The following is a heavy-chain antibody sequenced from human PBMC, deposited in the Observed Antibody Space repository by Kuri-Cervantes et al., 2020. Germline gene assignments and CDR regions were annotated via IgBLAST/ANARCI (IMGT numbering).Heavy chain of an antibody. J-gene: IGHJ5*02. V-gene: IGHV4-4*02. CDR3: ATRRVGATRWFDP. Sequence: GSLRLSCAVSGGSISSSNWWSWVRQPPGKGLEWIGEIYHSGSTYYNPSLKSRVTISVDTSKNQFSLKLSSVTAADTAVYYCATRRVGATRWFDPWGQGTLVTVSS. CDR2: IYHSGST. D-gene: IGHD1-26*01. CDR1: GGSISSSNW.